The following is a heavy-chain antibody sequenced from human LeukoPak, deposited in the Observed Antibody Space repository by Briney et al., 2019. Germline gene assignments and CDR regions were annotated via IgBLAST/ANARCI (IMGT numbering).Heavy chain of an antibody. J-gene: IGHJ5*02. D-gene: IGHD3-22*01. CDR1: GYSFPSYW. CDR2: IAPSDSYT. V-gene: IGHV5-10-1*01. CDR3: VRQPPGVYDTTQNWFDP. Sequence: GESLRISCKVSGYSFPSYWITWVRQVPGKGLEWMGRIAPSDSYTNYNPSFEGHVTMSVEKSITTVYLQWSGLKASDTAMYYCVRQPPGVYDTTQNWFDPWGQGALVTVSS.